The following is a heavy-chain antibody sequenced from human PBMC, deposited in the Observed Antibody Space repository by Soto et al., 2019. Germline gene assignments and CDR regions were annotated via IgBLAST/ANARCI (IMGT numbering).Heavy chain of an antibody. V-gene: IGHV3-23*01. Sequence: GGSLRLSCAASGFTFSSYAMSWVRQAPGKGLEWVSAISGSGGSTYYADSVKGRFTISRDNSKNTLYLQTNSLRAEDTAVYYCEKDRRNFGGNPPSRGVWGKETRFT. D-gene: IGHD3-9*01. CDR2: ISGSGGST. J-gene: IGHJ6*03. CDR3: EKDRRNFGGNPPSRGV. CDR1: GFTFSSYA.